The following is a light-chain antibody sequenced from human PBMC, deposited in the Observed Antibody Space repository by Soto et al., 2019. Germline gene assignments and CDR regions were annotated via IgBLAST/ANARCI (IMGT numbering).Light chain of an antibody. CDR2: EVR. CDR3: SSYTSDWGV. V-gene: IGLV2-14*01. J-gene: IGLJ1*01. CDR1: SSDVGGYDF. Sequence: QSALTQPASVSGSPGQSITISCTGTSSDVGGYDFVSWYQHHPGKAPKLMIYEVRTRPSGVSDLFSGSKSGNTASLTISGLQAEYEADYYGSSYTSDWGVFGTGTKLTVL.